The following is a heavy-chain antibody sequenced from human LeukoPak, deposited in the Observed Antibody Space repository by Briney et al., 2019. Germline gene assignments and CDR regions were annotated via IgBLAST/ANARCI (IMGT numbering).Heavy chain of an antibody. Sequence: GGSLRLSCAASGFTFSSDAMSWVRQAPGKGLEWFSSISGSGTDTYYADSVRGRFTISRDNSKRTLYVQMVSLRAEDTAIYYCAGSSGWWAHDYWGQGTLVTVSS. CDR2: ISGSGTDT. D-gene: IGHD6-19*01. J-gene: IGHJ4*02. CDR1: GFTFSSDA. V-gene: IGHV3-23*01. CDR3: AGSSGWWAHDY.